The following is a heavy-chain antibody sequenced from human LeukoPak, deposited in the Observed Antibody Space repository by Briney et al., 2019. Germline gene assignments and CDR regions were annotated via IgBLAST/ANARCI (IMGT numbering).Heavy chain of an antibody. V-gene: IGHV3-53*01. CDR1: GFTVSSNY. Sequence: GGSLRLSCAASGFTVSSNYMSWVRQAPGKGLEWVSVIYSVGSTYYADSVKGRFTISRDNSKNTLYLQMNSLRAEDTAVYYCARDEEDAFDIWGQGTMVTVSS. J-gene: IGHJ3*02. CDR2: IYSVGST. CDR3: ARDEEDAFDI.